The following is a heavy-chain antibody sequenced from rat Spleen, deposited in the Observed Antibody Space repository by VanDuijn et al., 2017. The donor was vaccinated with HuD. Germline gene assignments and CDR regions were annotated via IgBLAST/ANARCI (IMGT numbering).Heavy chain of an antibody. CDR3: ERLGYNPFDS. J-gene: IGHJ2*01. CDR2: ISNIGDT. Sequence: EVQLVESGGDLVQPGRSLKLSCAASGFTFRNYGMTWIRQAPGKGLEWVASISNIGDTYYSDSVKGRFTISRDNVKNTQYLQMDSLRSEDTATYYCERLGYNPFDSWGQGVMVTVSS. V-gene: IGHV5S13*01. D-gene: IGHD1-5*01. CDR1: GFTFRNYG.